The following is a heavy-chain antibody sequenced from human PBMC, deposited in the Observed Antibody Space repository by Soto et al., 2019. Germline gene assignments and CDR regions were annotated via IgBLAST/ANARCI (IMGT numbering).Heavy chain of an antibody. J-gene: IGHJ4*02. Sequence: QVQLVQSGAEVKKPGSSVKVSCKASGGTFSSYAISWVRQAPGQGLEWMGGIIPIFGTANYAQKFQGRVTIPSNESTSTAYMELSSLRSEDTAVYYCARDARKYYYDSSGALYYFDYWGQGTLVTVSS. V-gene: IGHV1-69*01. CDR1: GGTFSSYA. D-gene: IGHD3-22*01. CDR2: IIPIFGTA. CDR3: ARDARKYYYDSSGALYYFDY.